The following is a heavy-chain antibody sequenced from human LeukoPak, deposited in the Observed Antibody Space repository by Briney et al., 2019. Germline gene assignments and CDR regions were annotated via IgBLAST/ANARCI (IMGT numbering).Heavy chain of an antibody. CDR3: ATGDVGASLGY. Sequence: ASVKVSCKASGYTFTSYGISWVRQAPGQGLEWMGWISAYNGNTNYAQKFQGRVTMTEDTSTDTAYMELSSLRSEDTAVYYCATGDVGASLGYWGQGTLVTVSS. J-gene: IGHJ4*02. D-gene: IGHD1-14*01. CDR2: ISAYNGNT. V-gene: IGHV1-18*01. CDR1: GYTFTSYG.